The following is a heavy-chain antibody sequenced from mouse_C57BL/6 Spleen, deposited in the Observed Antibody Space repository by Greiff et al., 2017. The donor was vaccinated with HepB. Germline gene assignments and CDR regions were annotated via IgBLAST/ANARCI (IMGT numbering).Heavy chain of an antibody. CDR2: IHPNSGST. Sequence: VQLQQSGAELVKPGASVKLSCKASGYTFTSYWMHWVKQRPGQGLEWIGMIHPNSGSTNYNEKFKSKATLTVDKSSSTAYMQLSSLTSEDSAVYYGALYYGSSYVNYWGQGTTLTVSS. V-gene: IGHV1-64*01. J-gene: IGHJ2*01. D-gene: IGHD1-1*01. CDR3: ALYYGSSYVNY. CDR1: GYTFTSYW.